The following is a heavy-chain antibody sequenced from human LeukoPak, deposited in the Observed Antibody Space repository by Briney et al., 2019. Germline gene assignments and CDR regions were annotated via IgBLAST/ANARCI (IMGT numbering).Heavy chain of an antibody. CDR3: ARDEEDSSGYLYY. Sequence: GGSLRLSCAASGFTFDDYAMHWVRQAPGKGLEWVSLISWDGGSTYYADSVKGRFTISRDNSKNSLYLQMNSLRAEDTAVYYCARDEEDSSGYLYYWGQGTLVTVSS. CDR2: ISWDGGST. J-gene: IGHJ4*02. V-gene: IGHV3-43D*03. D-gene: IGHD3-22*01. CDR1: GFTFDDYA.